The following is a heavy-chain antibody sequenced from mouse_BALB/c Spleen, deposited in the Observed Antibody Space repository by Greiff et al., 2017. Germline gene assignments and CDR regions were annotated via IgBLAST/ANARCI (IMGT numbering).Heavy chain of an antibody. Sequence: EVQGVESGGGLVKPGGSLKLSCAASGFTFSSYAMSWVRQTPEKRLEWVASISSGGSTYYPDSVKGRFTISRDNARNILYLQMSSLRSEDTAMYYCARGPGSSYGYFDVWGAGTTVTVSS. J-gene: IGHJ1*01. CDR1: GFTFSSYA. CDR2: ISSGGST. V-gene: IGHV5-6-5*01. CDR3: ARGPGSSYGYFDV. D-gene: IGHD1-1*01.